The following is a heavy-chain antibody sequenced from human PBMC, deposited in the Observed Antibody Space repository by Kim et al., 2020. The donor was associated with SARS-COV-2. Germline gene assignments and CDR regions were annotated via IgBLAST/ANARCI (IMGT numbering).Heavy chain of an antibody. CDR3: ARDDGTWLVRGVIITRGYYGMDV. V-gene: IGHV7-4-1*02. Sequence: ASVKVSCKASGYTFTSYAMNWVRQAPGQGLEWMGWINTNTGNPTYAQGFTGRFVFSLDTSVSTAYLQISSLKAEDTAVYYCARDDGTWLVRGVIITRGYYGMDVWGQGTTVTVSS. CDR2: INTNTGNP. D-gene: IGHD3-10*01. CDR1: GYTFTSYA. J-gene: IGHJ6*02.